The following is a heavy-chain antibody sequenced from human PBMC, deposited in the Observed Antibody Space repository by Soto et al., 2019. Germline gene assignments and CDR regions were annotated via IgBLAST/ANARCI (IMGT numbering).Heavy chain of an antibody. Sequence: GGSLRLSCAASGFTFSSYAMGWVRQAPGKELEWVSAISGSGGSTYYADSVKGRFTISRDNSKNTLYLQMNSLRAEDTAVYYCAKDRLITIFGVGGNDAFDIWGQGTMVTVSS. J-gene: IGHJ3*02. CDR2: ISGSGGST. D-gene: IGHD3-3*01. V-gene: IGHV3-23*01. CDR3: AKDRLITIFGVGGNDAFDI. CDR1: GFTFSSYA.